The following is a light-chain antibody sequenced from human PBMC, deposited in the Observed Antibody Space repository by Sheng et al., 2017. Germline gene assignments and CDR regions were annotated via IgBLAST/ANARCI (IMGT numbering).Light chain of an antibody. V-gene: IGKV1-27*01. CDR1: QGISSY. J-gene: IGKJ1*01. Sequence: IRMTQSPSSFSASTGDRVTITCRASQGISSYLAWYQQRPGRVPKLLMYAASILQSGVPSRFSGSGSGTEFTLTINSFQPEDVATYYCQKYDGVPRTFGQGTKVEIK. CDR2: AAS. CDR3: QKYDGVPRT.